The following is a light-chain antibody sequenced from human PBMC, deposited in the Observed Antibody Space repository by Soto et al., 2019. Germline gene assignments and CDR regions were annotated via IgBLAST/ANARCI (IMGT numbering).Light chain of an antibody. V-gene: IGKV3-20*01. Sequence: EIVLTQSPGTLSLSPGERATLSCRASQSVSSSYLAWYQQKPGQAPRLLIYDASNRATGIPARFSGSGSGTDFTLTISRLEPEDSAVYFCQQFGSSVWTFGQGTKVDIK. CDR1: QSVSSSY. CDR2: DAS. CDR3: QQFGSSVWT. J-gene: IGKJ1*01.